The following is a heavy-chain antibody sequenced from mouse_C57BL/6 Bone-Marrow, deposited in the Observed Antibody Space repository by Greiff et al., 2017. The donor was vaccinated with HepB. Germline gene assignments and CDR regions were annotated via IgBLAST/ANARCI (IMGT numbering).Heavy chain of an antibody. CDR1: GYTFTDYE. CDR3: TSRDY. J-gene: IGHJ2*01. Sequence: QVQLKESGAELVRPGASVTLSCKASGYTFTDYEMHWVKQTPVHGLEWIGAIDPETGGTAYNQKFKGKAILTADKSSSTAYMELRSLTSEDSAVYYCTSRDYWGQGTTLTVSS. V-gene: IGHV1-15*01. CDR2: IDPETGGT.